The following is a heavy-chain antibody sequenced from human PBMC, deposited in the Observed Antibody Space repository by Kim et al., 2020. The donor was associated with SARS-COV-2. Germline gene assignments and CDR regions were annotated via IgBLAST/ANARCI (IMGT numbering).Heavy chain of an antibody. CDR3: AKEGRQPTFDY. CDR2: T. V-gene: IGHV3-23*01. D-gene: IGHD1-26*01. J-gene: IGHJ4*02. Sequence: THYADSVKGRFTSSRDNSKNTLYLQMNSLRAEDTAVYYCAKEGRQPTFDYWGQGTLVTVSS.